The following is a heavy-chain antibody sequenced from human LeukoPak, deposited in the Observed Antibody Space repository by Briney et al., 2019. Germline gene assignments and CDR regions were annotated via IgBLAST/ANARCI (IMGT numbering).Heavy chain of an antibody. Sequence: SVKVSCKASGGTFSSYAISWVRQAPGQGLEWMGGIIPIFGTANYAQKFQGRVTITADESTSTAYMELSSLRSEDTAVYYCARAKTMVRDSYYYYGMGVWGKGTTVTVSS. J-gene: IGHJ6*04. D-gene: IGHD3-10*01. CDR3: ARAKTMVRDSYYYYGMGV. CDR1: GGTFSSYA. V-gene: IGHV1-69*13. CDR2: IIPIFGTA.